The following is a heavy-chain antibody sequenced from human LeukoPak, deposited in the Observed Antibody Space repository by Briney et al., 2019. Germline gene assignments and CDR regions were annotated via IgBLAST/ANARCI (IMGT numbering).Heavy chain of an antibody. D-gene: IGHD3-10*01. CDR1: GGSISSYY. V-gene: IGHV4-59*01. CDR3: ARVRMVRGVKSPTIYYFDY. CDR2: IYYSGST. Sequence: SETLSLTCTVSGGSISSYYWSWIRQPPGKGLEWIGYIYYSGSTNYNPSPKSRVTISVDTSKNQFSLKLSSVTAADTAVYYCARVRMVRGVKSPTIYYFDYWGQGTLVTVSS. J-gene: IGHJ4*02.